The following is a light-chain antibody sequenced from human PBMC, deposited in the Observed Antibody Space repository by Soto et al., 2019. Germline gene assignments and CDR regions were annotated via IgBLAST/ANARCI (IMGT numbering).Light chain of an antibody. CDR3: QQLNSYPLP. Sequence: DIQMKKSPSFLSASVGDRVTITCRASQGISSYLAWYQQKQGKAPKLLIYAASTLQSGVPSRFSGSGSGTEFTLTISSLQPEDFATYYCQQLNSYPLPVGPGTKVYIK. J-gene: IGKJ3*01. CDR2: AAS. V-gene: IGKV1-9*01. CDR1: QGISSY.